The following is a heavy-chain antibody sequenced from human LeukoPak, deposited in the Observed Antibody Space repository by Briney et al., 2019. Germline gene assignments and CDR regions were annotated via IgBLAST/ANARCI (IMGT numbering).Heavy chain of an antibody. J-gene: IGHJ6*03. CDR1: GYTFTGYY. D-gene: IGHD2-15*01. CDR2: INPNSGGT. Sequence: ASVKVSCKASGYTFTGYYMHWVRQAPGQGLEWMGWINPNSGGTNYAQKFQGRVTMTRDTSISTAYMELSRLRSDDTAVYYCARDLEYCSGGSCYHDYFYYYMDVWGKGTTVTVSS. V-gene: IGHV1-2*02. CDR3: ARDLEYCSGGSCYHDYFYYYMDV.